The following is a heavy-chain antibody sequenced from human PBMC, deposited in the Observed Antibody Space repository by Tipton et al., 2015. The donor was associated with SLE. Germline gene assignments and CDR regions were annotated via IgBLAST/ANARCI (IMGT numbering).Heavy chain of an antibody. V-gene: IGHV4-61*02. D-gene: IGHD6-13*01. J-gene: IGHJ4*02. Sequence: TLSLTCTVSGGSISSGTYYWSWIRQPAGKGLEWIGRIYTSGSTNYSPSLKSRVTVSVDTSRNQFSLKLSSVTAADTAVYYCAREGSSWYYFDYWGQGTLVTVSS. CDR2: IYTSGST. CDR3: AREGSSWYYFDY. CDR1: GGSISSGTYY.